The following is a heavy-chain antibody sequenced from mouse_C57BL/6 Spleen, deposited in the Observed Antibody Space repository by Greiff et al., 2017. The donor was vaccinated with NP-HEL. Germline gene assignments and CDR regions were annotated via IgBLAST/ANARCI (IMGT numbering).Heavy chain of an antibody. CDR1: GYSFTGYY. CDR2: INPSTGGT. V-gene: IGHV1-42*01. CDR3: ARGLGLYYVDY. J-gene: IGHJ2*01. D-gene: IGHD4-1*01. Sequence: EVQLVESGPELVKPGASVKISCKASGYSFTGYYMNWVKQSPEQSLEWIGEINPSTGGTTYNQKFKAKATLTVDKSSSTAYMQLKSLTSEDSAVYYCARGLGLYYVDYWGQGTTLTVSS.